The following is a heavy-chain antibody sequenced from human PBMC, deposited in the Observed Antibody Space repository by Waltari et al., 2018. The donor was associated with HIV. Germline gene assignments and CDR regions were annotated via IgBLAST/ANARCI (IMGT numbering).Heavy chain of an antibody. CDR1: GFTFPNSW. V-gene: IGHV3-15*01. D-gene: IGHD3-10*01. CDR2: IKTKTEGETI. J-gene: IGHJ4*01. Sequence: EVQVVASGGGLVKPGGSLRLYCKASGFTFPNSWMSGVRQAPGKGLEWVGRIKTKTEGETIEYDTAVKDRFTISRDDSKNTLYLQMDSLITEDTAVYYCTTWQVGSYWGHGTLVTVSS. CDR3: TTWQVGSY.